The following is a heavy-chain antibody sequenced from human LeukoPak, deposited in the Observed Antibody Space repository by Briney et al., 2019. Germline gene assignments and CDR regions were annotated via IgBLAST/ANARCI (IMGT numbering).Heavy chain of an antibody. J-gene: IGHJ6*03. Sequence: SETLSLTCSVSGDTVNSYYWSWIRQTPGKGLEWIGHMYHSDTTAHTTYTPSLTSRVSMSVDTAKNQYSLNLRSVTAADTALYLCARDWAGTFTNRWDEDYFYYMDVWGKGTTVTVSS. V-gene: IGHV4-59*02. CDR3: ARDWAGTFTNRWDEDYFYYMDV. CDR2: MYHSDTTAHT. CDR1: GDTVNSYY. D-gene: IGHD3-10*01.